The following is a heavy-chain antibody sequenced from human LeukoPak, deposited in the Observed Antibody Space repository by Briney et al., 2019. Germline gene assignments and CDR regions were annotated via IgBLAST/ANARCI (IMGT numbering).Heavy chain of an antibody. CDR1: GGSISSSSYY. Sequence: PSETLSLTCTVSGGSISSSSYYWGWIRQPPGKGLEWIGSIYYSGSTYYNPSLKSRVTISVDTSKNQFSLKLSSVTAADTAVYYCARNGYYYRGINMDVWGKGTTVTISS. CDR2: IYYSGST. D-gene: IGHD3-10*01. V-gene: IGHV4-39*01. CDR3: ARNGYYYRGINMDV. J-gene: IGHJ6*03.